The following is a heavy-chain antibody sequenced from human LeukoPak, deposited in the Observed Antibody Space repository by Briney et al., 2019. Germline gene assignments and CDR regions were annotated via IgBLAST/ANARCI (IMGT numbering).Heavy chain of an antibody. D-gene: IGHD2-2*01. Sequence: GGSLRLSCAAAGFTFSNYDMGWVRQAPGEGLGWVSVISAGGNNTLYAASVRGRFTISRDNSRNAVDLQMNSLRAEDTAVYYCGKRSTSLRGRGNYWGQGALVTVSS. CDR1: GFTFSNYD. CDR3: GKRSTSLRGRGNY. CDR2: ISAGGNNT. J-gene: IGHJ4*02. V-gene: IGHV3-23*01.